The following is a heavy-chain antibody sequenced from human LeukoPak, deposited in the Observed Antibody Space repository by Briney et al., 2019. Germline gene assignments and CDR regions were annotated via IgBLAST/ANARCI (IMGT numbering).Heavy chain of an antibody. Sequence: SETLSLTCAVYGGSFSGYYWSWIRQPPGRGLDWIGEIDHSGSTNYNPSLKSRVTVSVDTSRNQWSLKLSSVTAADTAVYYCARGRYYGSGSYNYWGQGTLVTVSS. CDR3: ARGRYYGSGSYNY. CDR2: IDHSGST. J-gene: IGHJ4*02. CDR1: GGSFSGYY. V-gene: IGHV4-34*01. D-gene: IGHD3-10*01.